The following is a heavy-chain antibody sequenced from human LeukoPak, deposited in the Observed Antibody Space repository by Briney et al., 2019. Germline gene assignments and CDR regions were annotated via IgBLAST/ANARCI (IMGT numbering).Heavy chain of an antibody. CDR1: GYTFTSYY. CDR2: INPSGGST. CDR3: ARGGEGKVRGVIITNYYYYMDV. D-gene: IGHD3-10*01. V-gene: IGHV1-46*01. Sequence: APVKVSCKASGYTFTSYYMHWVRQAPGQGLEWMGIINPSGGSTSYAQKFQGRVTMTRDMSTSTVYMELSSLRSEDTAVYYCARGGEGKVRGVIITNYYYYMDVWGKGTTVTVSS. J-gene: IGHJ6*03.